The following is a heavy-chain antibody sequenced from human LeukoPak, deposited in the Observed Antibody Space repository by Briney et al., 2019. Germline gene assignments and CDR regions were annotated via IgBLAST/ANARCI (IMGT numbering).Heavy chain of an antibody. CDR1: GFTFSSYA. CDR2: ISYDGSNK. V-gene: IGHV3-30*04. Sequence: GGSLRLSCAASGFTFSSYAMHWVRQAPGKGLEWVAVISYDGSNKYYADSVKGRFTISRDNSKNTLYLQMNSLRAEDTAVYYCARDPWGRDAFGIWGQGTMVTVSS. D-gene: IGHD1-26*01. J-gene: IGHJ3*02. CDR3: ARDPWGRDAFGI.